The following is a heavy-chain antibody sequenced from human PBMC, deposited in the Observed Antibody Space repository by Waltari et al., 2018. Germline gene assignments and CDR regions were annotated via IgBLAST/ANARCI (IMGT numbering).Heavy chain of an antibody. CDR1: GFPFSDSY. CDR2: ISSSSSYR. Sequence: QVQLVESGGGLVKPGGSLRLSCADSGFPFSDSYMGWIRQAPGKGMEWVSYISSSSSYRKHADSVKGRFTISRDNAKNSLYLQMNNLRAEDTAIYYCARENFDILTGYYLPDYWGQGARVTVSS. CDR3: ARENFDILTGYYLPDY. J-gene: IGHJ4*02. D-gene: IGHD3-9*01. V-gene: IGHV3-11*05.